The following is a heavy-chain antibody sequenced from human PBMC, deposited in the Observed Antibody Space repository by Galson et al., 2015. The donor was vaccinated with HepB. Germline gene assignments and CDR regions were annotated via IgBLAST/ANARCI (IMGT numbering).Heavy chain of an antibody. V-gene: IGHV1-24*01. J-gene: IGHJ3*02. CDR1: GYTLTELS. CDR2: FDPEDGET. D-gene: IGHD6-19*01. CDR3: ATPRYRFAVAYDAFDI. Sequence: SVKVSCKVSGYTLTELSMHWVRQAPGKGLEWMGGFDPEDGETIYAQKFQGGVTMTEDTSTDTAYMELSSLRSEDTAVYYCATPRYRFAVAYDAFDIWGQGTMVTVSS.